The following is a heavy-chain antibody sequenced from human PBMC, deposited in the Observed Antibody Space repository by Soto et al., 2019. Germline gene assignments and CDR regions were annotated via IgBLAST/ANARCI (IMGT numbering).Heavy chain of an antibody. D-gene: IGHD3-10*01. CDR1: GGTFSSYA. CDR2: IIPMYGPA. Sequence: QVPLVQSGAEVKKPGSSVTVSCKASGGTFSSYAIHWVRQAPGQGLEWMGGIIPMYGPAKYAQRFQGRVTIAAYETTTLAYMELTNLTSQVTTVSYCASVTSMVRYVIDNRFALWGHGTLVTVSS. CDR3: ASVTSMVRYVIDNRFAL. V-gene: IGHV1-69*01. J-gene: IGHJ5*02.